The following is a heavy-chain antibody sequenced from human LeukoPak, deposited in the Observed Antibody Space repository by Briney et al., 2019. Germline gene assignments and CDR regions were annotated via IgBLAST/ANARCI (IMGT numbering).Heavy chain of an antibody. CDR3: ARRSITIFGENWFDP. Sequence: SETLFLTCTVSGGSISSYYWSWIRQPPGKGLEWIGYIYYSGSTNYNPSLKSRVTISVDTSKNQFSLKLSSVTAADTAVYYCARRSITIFGENWFDPWGQGTLVTVSS. D-gene: IGHD3-3*01. CDR2: IYYSGST. CDR1: GGSISSYY. J-gene: IGHJ5*02. V-gene: IGHV4-59*01.